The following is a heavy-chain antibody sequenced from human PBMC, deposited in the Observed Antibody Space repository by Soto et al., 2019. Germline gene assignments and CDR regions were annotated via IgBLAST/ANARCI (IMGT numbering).Heavy chain of an antibody. CDR3: ARDKITGLFDY. J-gene: IGHJ4*02. CDR2: INHSGST. Sequence: SEILSLTYAVYDGSISGYYGTWIRQPPGTGLEWIGEINHSGSTNYNPSLKSRVTISVDTSKNQFSLKLTSVTAADTAVYYCARDKITGLFDYWGQGTLVTVSS. CDR1: DGSISGYY. V-gene: IGHV4-34*01. D-gene: IGHD2-8*02.